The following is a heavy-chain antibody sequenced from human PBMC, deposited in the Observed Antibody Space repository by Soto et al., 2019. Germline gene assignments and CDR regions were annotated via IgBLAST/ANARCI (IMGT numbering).Heavy chain of an antibody. CDR3: ARGYAAPRAAN. CDR2: INHGESA. J-gene: IGHJ4*02. Sequence: SETLSLTCAVYGGSFSGYYWSWIRRPPEKGLEWIGEINHGESASYNPSLKDQVTISLDTSNNHFSLKLTSVTAADSAVYYCARGYAAPRAANWGQGTLVTVSS. D-gene: IGHD2-15*01. V-gene: IGHV4-34*01. CDR1: GGSFSGYY.